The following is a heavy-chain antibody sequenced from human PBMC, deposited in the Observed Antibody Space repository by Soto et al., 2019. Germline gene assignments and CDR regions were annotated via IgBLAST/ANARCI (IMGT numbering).Heavy chain of an antibody. CDR2: IWYDGSNK. CDR3: AREAGYQETTGQQLPDH. J-gene: IGHJ4*02. D-gene: IGHD6-13*01. V-gene: IGHV3-33*01. Sequence: GGSLRLSCTASGFTFNNDGMHWVRQAPGKGLEWVAGIWYDGSNKYYADSVKGRFTISRDNSNNMLYLQMNSLRAEDTAVYYCAREAGYQETTGQQLPDHWGQGIMVTVSS. CDR1: GFTFNNDG.